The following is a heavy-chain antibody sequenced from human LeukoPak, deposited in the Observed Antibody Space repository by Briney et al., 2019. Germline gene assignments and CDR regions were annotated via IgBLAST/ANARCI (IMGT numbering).Heavy chain of an antibody. Sequence: GGSLRLSCAASGFTVSSNYMSWVRQAPGKGLEWVSVSYSGGSTYYADSVKGRFTISRDNSKNTLYLQMNSLRAEDTAVYYCARGCGGDCYYLNYWGQGTLVTVSS. CDR1: GFTVSSNY. D-gene: IGHD2-21*02. CDR2: SYSGGST. V-gene: IGHV3-66*02. CDR3: ARGCGGDCYYLNY. J-gene: IGHJ4*02.